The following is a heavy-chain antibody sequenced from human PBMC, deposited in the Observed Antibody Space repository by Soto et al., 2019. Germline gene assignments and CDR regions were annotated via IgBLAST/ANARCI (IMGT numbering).Heavy chain of an antibody. V-gene: IGHV3-30*18. CDR3: AKERSRSRGWYSPDY. J-gene: IGHJ4*02. Sequence: GGSLRLSCAASGFTFSSYGMHWVRQAPGKGLEWVAVISYDGSNKYYADSVKGRFTISRDNSKNTLYLQMNSLRAEDTAVYYCAKERSRSRGWYSPDYWGQGTLVTVSS. D-gene: IGHD6-19*01. CDR2: ISYDGSNK. CDR1: GFTFSSYG.